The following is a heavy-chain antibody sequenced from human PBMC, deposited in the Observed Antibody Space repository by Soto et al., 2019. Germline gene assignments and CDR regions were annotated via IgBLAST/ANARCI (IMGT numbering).Heavy chain of an antibody. V-gene: IGHV4-31*03. CDR3: AGSGDH. CDR1: GGSISSGGYY. CDR2: FYYRGST. J-gene: IGHJ5*02. Sequence: QVQLQESGPGLVKPSQTLSLTCTASGGSISSGGYYWSWIRQHPGKGLEWIGYFYYRGSTYYTPSLNGGVTKSEDPSQNLFSIRRSAGGAAHTARFFGAGSGDHWGQGRQVSVPP.